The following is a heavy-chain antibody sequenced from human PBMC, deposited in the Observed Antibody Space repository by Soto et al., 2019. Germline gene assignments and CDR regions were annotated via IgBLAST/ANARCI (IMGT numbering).Heavy chain of an antibody. D-gene: IGHD4-4*01. CDR3: AIDSRGGSNYRDYFDY. Sequence: GGSLRLSCAASGFTFSSYAMSWVRQAPGKGLEWVSAISGSGGSTYYADSVKGRFTISRDNSKNTLYLQMNSLRAEDTAVYYCAIDSRGGSNYRDYFDYWSQGTLVIVSS. J-gene: IGHJ4*02. CDR1: GFTFSSYA. V-gene: IGHV3-23*01. CDR2: ISGSGGST.